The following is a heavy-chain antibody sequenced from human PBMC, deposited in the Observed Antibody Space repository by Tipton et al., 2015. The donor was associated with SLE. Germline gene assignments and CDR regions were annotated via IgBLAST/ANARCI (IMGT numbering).Heavy chain of an antibody. Sequence: TLSLTCAVSGGSMNSGGYYWSWIRQHPGKGLEWIGHISHSGSTHYNPSLRSRITISEETSKNQFSLKLTSVTAADTAVYYCARGGVGGYDYFDSWGQGTLVTVSS. D-gene: IGHD5-12*01. CDR3: ARGGVGGYDYFDS. V-gene: IGHV4-31*11. CDR1: GGSMNSGGYY. CDR2: ISHSGST. J-gene: IGHJ4*02.